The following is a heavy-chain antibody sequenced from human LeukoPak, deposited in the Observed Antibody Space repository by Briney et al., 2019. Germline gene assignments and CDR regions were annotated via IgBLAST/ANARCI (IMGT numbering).Heavy chain of an antibody. V-gene: IGHV1-18*04. CDR1: GYTFTSYG. CDR2: ISAYNGNT. CDR3: ARIYGDYAGYFDY. J-gene: IGHJ4*02. Sequence: ASVKVSCKASGYTFTSYGISWVRQAPGQGLEWMGWISAYNGNTNYAQKLQGRVTMTTDTSTSTAYKELRSLRSDDTAVYYCARIYGDYAGYFDYWGQGTLVTVSS. D-gene: IGHD4-17*01.